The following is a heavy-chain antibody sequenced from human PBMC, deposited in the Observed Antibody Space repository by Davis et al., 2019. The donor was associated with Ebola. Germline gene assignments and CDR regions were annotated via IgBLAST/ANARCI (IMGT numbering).Heavy chain of an antibody. CDR3: AREGYCSGGSCYGVDHAFDI. D-gene: IGHD2-15*01. CDR1: GGSFSGYY. Sequence: GSLRLSCAVYGGSFSGYYWSWIRQPPGKGLEWIGEINHSGSTNYNPSLKSRVTISVDTSKNQFSLKLSSVTAADTAVYYCAREGYCSGGSCYGVDHAFDIWGQGTMVTVSS. CDR2: INHSGST. V-gene: IGHV4-34*01. J-gene: IGHJ3*02.